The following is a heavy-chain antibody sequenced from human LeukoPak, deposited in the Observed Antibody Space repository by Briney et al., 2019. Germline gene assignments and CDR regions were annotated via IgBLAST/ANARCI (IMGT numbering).Heavy chain of an antibody. J-gene: IGHJ4*02. CDR2: IYYSGST. V-gene: IGHV4-31*03. CDR1: GGSISSGGYY. Sequence: TLSLTCTVSGGSISSGGYYWSWIRQHPGKGLEWIGYIYYSGSTYYNPSLKSRVTISIDTSKNQFSLKVSSVTAADTAVYYCARTGGLYGDRLDYWGQGTLVTVSS. D-gene: IGHD4-17*01. CDR3: ARTGGLYGDRLDY.